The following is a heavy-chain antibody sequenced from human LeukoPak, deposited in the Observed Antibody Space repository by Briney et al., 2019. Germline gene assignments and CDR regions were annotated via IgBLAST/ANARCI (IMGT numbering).Heavy chain of an antibody. Sequence: SETLSLTCTVSGGSISSYYWSWIRQPPGKGLEYIGYIYYSGSTNYNPSLKSRVTISVDTSKNQFSLKLSSVTAVDTAVYYCARGCYYDSSGYRPFDYWGQGTLVTVSS. CDR3: ARGCYYDSSGYRPFDY. D-gene: IGHD3-22*01. CDR2: IYYSGST. V-gene: IGHV4-59*12. J-gene: IGHJ4*02. CDR1: GGSISSYY.